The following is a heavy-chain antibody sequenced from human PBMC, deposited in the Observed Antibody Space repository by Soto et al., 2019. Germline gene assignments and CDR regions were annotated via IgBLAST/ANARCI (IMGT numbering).Heavy chain of an antibody. CDR1: GGSVSSGSYY. D-gene: IGHD3-22*01. J-gene: IGHJ4*02. Sequence: PSETLSLTCTVSGGSVSSGSYYWSWIRQPPGKGLEWIGYIYYSGSTNYNPSLKSRVTISIDTSKNQFSLRLSSVTAADTAVYYCARGGYYDSSGYYYLPDCWGLGTLVTGSS. CDR3: ARGGYYDSSGYYYLPDC. V-gene: IGHV4-61*01. CDR2: IYYSGST.